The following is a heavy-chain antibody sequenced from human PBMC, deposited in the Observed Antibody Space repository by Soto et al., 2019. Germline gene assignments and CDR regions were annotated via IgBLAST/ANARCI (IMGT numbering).Heavy chain of an antibody. D-gene: IGHD6-13*01. CDR1: GFTFSSYS. Sequence: PGGSLRLSCAASGFTFSSYSMNWVRQAPGKGLEWVSYISSSSSTIYYADSVKGRFTISRDNAKNSLYLQMNSLRDEDTAVYYCARGPYSSSLEYYFDYWGQGTLVTVSS. V-gene: IGHV3-48*02. CDR3: ARGPYSSSLEYYFDY. J-gene: IGHJ4*02. CDR2: ISSSSSTI.